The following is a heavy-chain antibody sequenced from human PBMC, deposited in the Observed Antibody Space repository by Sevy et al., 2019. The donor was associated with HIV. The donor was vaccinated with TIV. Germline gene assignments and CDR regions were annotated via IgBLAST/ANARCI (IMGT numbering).Heavy chain of an antibody. D-gene: IGHD3-3*01. CDR1: GFTFNNAW. CDR2: IKRKTDGGTT. CDR3: TKEALTIYGVVL. J-gene: IGHJ4*02. V-gene: IGHV3-15*01. Sequence: GGSLRLSCAASGFTFNNAWMSWVRQAPGKGLEWVGRIKRKTDGGTTDYAAPVKGRFTIARDASKKTLYLQMNSLKSEDTAVYYCTKEALTIYGVVLWGQGTLVTVSS.